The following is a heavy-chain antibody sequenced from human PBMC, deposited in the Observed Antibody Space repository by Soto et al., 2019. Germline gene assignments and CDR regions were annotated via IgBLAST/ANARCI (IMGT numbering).Heavy chain of an antibody. V-gene: IGHV4-59*01. CDR3: ARGQYGGNSGKDY. CDR2: IYYSGST. CDR1: GGSISSYY. Sequence: SETLSLTCTVSGGSISSYYWSWIRQPPGKGLEWIGYIYYSGSTNYNPSLKSRVTISVDTSKNQFSLKLSSVTAADTAVYYCARGQYGGNSGKDYWGQGTLVTVSS. J-gene: IGHJ4*02. D-gene: IGHD2-21*02.